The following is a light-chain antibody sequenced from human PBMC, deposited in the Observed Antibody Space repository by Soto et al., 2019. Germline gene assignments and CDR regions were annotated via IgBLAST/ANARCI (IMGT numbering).Light chain of an antibody. Sequence: LAQPPSVSGSPGQSVTISCTGTSTDFVSYNRVSWYQRPPGTAPKLMIYEVSKRPSGVPDRFSGSKSGDTASLTISGLQAADEADYYCSLYTSENAYVFGTGTKVTVL. CDR3: SLYTSENAYV. CDR2: EVS. J-gene: IGLJ1*01. CDR1: STDFVSYNR. V-gene: IGLV2-18*01.